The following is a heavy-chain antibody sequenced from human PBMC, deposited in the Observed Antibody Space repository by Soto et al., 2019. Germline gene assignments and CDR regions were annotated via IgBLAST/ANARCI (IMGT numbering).Heavy chain of an antibody. CDR1: GFTFSSYA. CDR3: ARDLSGSYAVDY. J-gene: IGHJ4*02. D-gene: IGHD1-26*01. Sequence: GGSLRLSCAASGFTFSSYAMHWVRQAPGKGLEWVAVISYDGSNKYYADSVRGRFTISRDNSKNTLYLQMNSLRAEDTAVYYCARDLSGSYAVDYWGQGTLVTVSS. V-gene: IGHV3-30-3*01. CDR2: ISYDGSNK.